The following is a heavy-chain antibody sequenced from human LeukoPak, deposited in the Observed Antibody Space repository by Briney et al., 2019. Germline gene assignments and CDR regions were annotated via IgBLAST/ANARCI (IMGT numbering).Heavy chain of an antibody. CDR2: IYYSGST. D-gene: IGHD2-2*01. CDR3: ARSDCSTTSCVAYYGMDV. CDR1: SGSISNYY. V-gene: IGHV4-59*08. J-gene: IGHJ6*02. Sequence: PSQSLSLICTVASGSISNYYWESIRQPPGKGLEWHGYIYYSGSTNYNPSLKSRVTISVDASKNQCSLKLSSMTAADTAVYYCARSDCSTTSCVAYYGMDVWGQGTTVTVSS.